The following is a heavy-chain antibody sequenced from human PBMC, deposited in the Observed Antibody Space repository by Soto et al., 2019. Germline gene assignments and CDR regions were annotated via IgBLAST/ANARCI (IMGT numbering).Heavy chain of an antibody. CDR1: GGSFSGYY. D-gene: IGHD3-3*01. Sequence: PSETLSLTCAAYGGSFSGYYWTWIRPPPGKGLEWIGEINHSGSTNYNPSLKSRVTISVDTSKNQFSLKLRSVTAADTAVYYCARSTIFGVVYYYGMGVWGQGTTVTVSS. J-gene: IGHJ6*02. CDR3: ARSTIFGVVYYYGMGV. CDR2: INHSGST. V-gene: IGHV4-34*01.